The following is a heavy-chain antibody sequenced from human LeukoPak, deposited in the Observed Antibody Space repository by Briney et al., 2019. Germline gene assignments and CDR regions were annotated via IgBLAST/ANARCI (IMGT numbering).Heavy chain of an antibody. Sequence: SQTLSLTCAVSGGSISSSSYYWGWIRQPPGKGLEWIGSIYYSGSTYYNPSLKSRVTISVDTSKDQFSLKLSSVTAADTAVYYCCGGMDVWGQGTTVTVSS. V-gene: IGHV4-39*01. CDR1: GGSISSSSYY. D-gene: IGHD1-26*01. CDR3: CGGMDV. CDR2: IYYSGST. J-gene: IGHJ6*02.